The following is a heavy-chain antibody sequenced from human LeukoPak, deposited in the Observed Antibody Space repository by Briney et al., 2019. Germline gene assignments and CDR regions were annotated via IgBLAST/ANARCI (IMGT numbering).Heavy chain of an antibody. D-gene: IGHD1/OR15-1a*01. V-gene: IGHV3-30-3*01. CDR2: ISYDGSNK. J-gene: IGHJ4*02. CDR3: AKARTDDYGDY. CDR1: GFTFSSYA. Sequence: GRSLRLSCAASGFTFSSYAMHWVRQAPGKGLEWVAVISYDGSNKYYADSVKGRFTISRDNSKNTLYLQMNSLRAEDTAVYYCAKARTDDYGDYWGQGTLVTVSS.